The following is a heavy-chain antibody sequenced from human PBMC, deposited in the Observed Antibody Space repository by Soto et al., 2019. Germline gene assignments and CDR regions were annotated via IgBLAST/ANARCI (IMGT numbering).Heavy chain of an antibody. CDR1: GFTFSSYG. V-gene: IGHV3-33*01. D-gene: IGHD6-13*01. Sequence: GGSLRLSCAASGFTFSSYGMHWVRQAPGKGLEWVAVIWYDGSNKYYADSVKGRFTISRDNSKNTLYLQMNSLRAEDTAVYYCARDPSSWDCYFDYWGQGTLVTVSS. CDR2: IWYDGSNK. J-gene: IGHJ4*02. CDR3: ARDPSSWDCYFDY.